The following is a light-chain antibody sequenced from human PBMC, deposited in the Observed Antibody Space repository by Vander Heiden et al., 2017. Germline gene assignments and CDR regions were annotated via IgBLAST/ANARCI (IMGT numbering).Light chain of an antibody. CDR2: GAS. Sequence: EIVITQSPATLSASPGERATLSCRASQSVSSNLAWYQQKPGQAPRLLIYGASTRATGIPARFSGSGSGTEFTLTISSLQSEDFAVYYCQQYNNWPPYTFGQGTKLEIK. V-gene: IGKV3-15*01. J-gene: IGKJ2*01. CDR1: QSVSSN. CDR3: QQYNNWPPYT.